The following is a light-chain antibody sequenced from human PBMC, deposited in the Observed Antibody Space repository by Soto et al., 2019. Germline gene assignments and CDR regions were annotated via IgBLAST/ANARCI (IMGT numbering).Light chain of an antibody. CDR2: GAS. Sequence: EIVLTQSPGTLSLSPGDRATLSCRASQSVSSSYLAWYQQKPGQAPRLLIYGASSRATGIPDRFSGSGSGTDFTLTISRLEPEDFAVYYCQQYGSSLRITFGPGT. CDR1: QSVSSSY. V-gene: IGKV3-20*01. J-gene: IGKJ3*01. CDR3: QQYGSSLRIT.